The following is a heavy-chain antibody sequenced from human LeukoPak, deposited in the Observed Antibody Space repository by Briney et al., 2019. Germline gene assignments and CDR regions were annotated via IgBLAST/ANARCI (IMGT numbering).Heavy chain of an antibody. CDR3: ARDLNWAFDS. CDR1: GFTVSSNY. Sequence: GGSLRLSCAASGFTVSSNYMNWVRQAPGKGLEWLSYISRSSSATYYADSVKGRFTIFRDDAKNSLYLQMNSLRAEDTAVYYCARDLNWAFDSWGQGTLVTVSS. V-gene: IGHV3-48*01. J-gene: IGHJ4*02. CDR2: ISRSSSAT. D-gene: IGHD7-27*01.